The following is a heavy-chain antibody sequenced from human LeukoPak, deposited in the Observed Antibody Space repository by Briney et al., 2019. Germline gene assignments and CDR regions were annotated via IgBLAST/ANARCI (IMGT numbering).Heavy chain of an antibody. V-gene: IGHV3-23*01. J-gene: IGHJ6*02. CDR1: GFTFSSYA. CDR2: ISGSGGST. CDR3: AKVYDYGDYVPSRYYYGMDV. Sequence: GGSLRLSCAASGFTFSSYAMSWVRQAPGKGLEWVSAISGSGGSTYYADSVKGRFTISRDNSKNTLCLQMNSLRAEDAAVYYCAKVYDYGDYVPSRYYYGMDVWGQGTTVTVSS. D-gene: IGHD4-17*01.